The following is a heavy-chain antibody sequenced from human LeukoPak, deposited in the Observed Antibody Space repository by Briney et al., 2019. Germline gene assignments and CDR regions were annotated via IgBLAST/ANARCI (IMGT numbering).Heavy chain of an antibody. CDR3: ARANDPYSGSYWPYLNPYYYYGMDV. V-gene: IGHV7-4-1*01. J-gene: IGHJ6*02. CDR1: GYTFTSYA. CDR2: INTNTGNP. D-gene: IGHD1-26*01. Sequence: ASVKVSCKASGYTFTSYAMNWVRQAPGQGLEWMGWINTNTGNPTYAQGFTGRFVFSLDTSVSTAYLQICSPKAEDTAVYYCARANDPYSGSYWPYLNPYYYYGMDVWGQGTTVTVSS.